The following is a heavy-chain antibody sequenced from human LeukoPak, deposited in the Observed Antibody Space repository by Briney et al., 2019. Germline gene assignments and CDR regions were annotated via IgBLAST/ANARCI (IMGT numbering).Heavy chain of an antibody. CDR1: GGTFSSYA. Sequence: SVKVSCKASGGTFSSYAISWVRQAPGQGLEWMGGITPIFGTANYAQKFQGRVTITADKSTSTAYMELSSLRSEDTAVYYCARVLGSTMVRGVINWFDPWGQGTLVTVSS. D-gene: IGHD3-10*01. CDR3: ARVLGSTMVRGVINWFDP. J-gene: IGHJ5*02. CDR2: ITPIFGTA. V-gene: IGHV1-69*06.